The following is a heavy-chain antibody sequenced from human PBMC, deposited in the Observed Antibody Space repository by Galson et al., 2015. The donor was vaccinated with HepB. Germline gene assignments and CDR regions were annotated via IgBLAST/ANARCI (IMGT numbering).Heavy chain of an antibody. CDR2: ISSSSSYI. J-gene: IGHJ3*02. D-gene: IGHD6-13*01. V-gene: IGHV3-21*04. Sequence: SLRLSCAASGFTFSSYSMNWVRQAPGKGLEWVSSISSSSSYIYYADSVKGRFTISRDNAKNSLYLQMNSLRSEDTAVYYCAADSSSWPRKGAFDIWGQGTMVTVSS. CDR3: AADSSSWPRKGAFDI. CDR1: GFTFSSYS.